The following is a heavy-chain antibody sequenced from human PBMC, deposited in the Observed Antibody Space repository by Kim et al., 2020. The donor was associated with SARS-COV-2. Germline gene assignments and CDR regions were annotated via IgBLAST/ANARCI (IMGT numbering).Heavy chain of an antibody. V-gene: IGHV3-33*01. J-gene: IGHJ4*02. CDR3: ATDRAWYLDS. Sequence: NQYYADSVKGRFTVSRDNSKNTVYLQMNSLRVEDTGVYYCATDRAWYLDSWGQGTLATVSS. D-gene: IGHD1-20*01. CDR2: NQ.